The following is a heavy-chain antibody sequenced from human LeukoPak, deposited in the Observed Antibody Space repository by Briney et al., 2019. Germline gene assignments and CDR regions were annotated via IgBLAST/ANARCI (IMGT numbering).Heavy chain of an antibody. D-gene: IGHD3-9*01. V-gene: IGHV3-74*01. J-gene: IGHJ4*02. Sequence: GGSLRLPCVASGLTFSSYWMHWVRQAPGKGLVWVSHINIDGSSTNYADSVKGRFTISRDNAKNSLYLQMHSLRAEDTAVYYCARPPALNYWGQGTLVTVSS. CDR1: GLTFSSYW. CDR3: ARPPALNY. CDR2: INIDGSST.